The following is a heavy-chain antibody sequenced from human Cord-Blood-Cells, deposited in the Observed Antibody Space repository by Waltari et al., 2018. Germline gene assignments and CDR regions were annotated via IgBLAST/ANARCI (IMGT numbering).Heavy chain of an antibody. CDR1: GFTFSSYS. Sequence: EVQLVESGGGLVQPGGSLRLSCAASGFTFSSYSMNWVRQDPGKGLEWVSYISSSSSTIYYADAVKGRFTISRDNAKNSLYLQMNSLRDEDTAVYYCARDNEDSSSFDYWGQGTLVTVSS. CDR3: ARDNEDSSSFDY. J-gene: IGHJ4*02. CDR2: ISSSSSTI. V-gene: IGHV3-48*02. D-gene: IGHD6-6*01.